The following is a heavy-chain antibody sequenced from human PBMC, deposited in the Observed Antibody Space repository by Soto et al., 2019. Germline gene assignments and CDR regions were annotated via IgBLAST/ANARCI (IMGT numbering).Heavy chain of an antibody. J-gene: IGHJ6*02. CDR1: GFTFSSYS. Sequence: PGGSLRLSCAASGFTFSSYSMNWVRQAPGKGLEWVSSISSSSSYIYYADSVKGRFTISRDNAKNSLYLQMNSLRAEDTAVYYCARDRAMVRGVIPGNYYYYYGMDVWGQGTTVTVSS. V-gene: IGHV3-21*01. D-gene: IGHD3-10*01. CDR2: ISSSSSYI. CDR3: ARDRAMVRGVIPGNYYYYYGMDV.